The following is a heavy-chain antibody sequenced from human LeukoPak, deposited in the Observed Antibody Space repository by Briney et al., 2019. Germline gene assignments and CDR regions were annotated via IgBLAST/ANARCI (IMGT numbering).Heavy chain of an antibody. CDR1: GFTFSSYS. D-gene: IGHD3-10*01. J-gene: IGHJ5*02. V-gene: IGHV3-21*01. CDR2: ISSSSSYI. CDR3: ARVRGESPRWFDP. Sequence: GGSLRLSCAASGFTFSSYSMNWVRQAPGKGLEWVSSISSSSSYIYYADSVKGRFTISRDNAKNMLYLQMNSLRADDTAVYYCARVRGESPRWFDPWGQGTLVTVSS.